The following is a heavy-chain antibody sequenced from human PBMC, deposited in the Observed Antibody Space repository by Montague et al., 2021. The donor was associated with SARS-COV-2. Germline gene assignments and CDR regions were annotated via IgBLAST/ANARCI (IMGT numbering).Heavy chain of an antibody. CDR2: IKPDGSDK. CDR1: GFSFSTFW. Sequence: SLRLSCAASGFSFSTFWMTWVRQAPGKGLEWVASIKPDGSDKYYXESVKGRFTISRDNARNSLYLQLNNLRAEDTAVHYCARDPNWGAHWGQGNLVTVSS. V-gene: IGHV3-7*05. D-gene: IGHD7-27*01. CDR3: ARDPNWGAH. J-gene: IGHJ4*02.